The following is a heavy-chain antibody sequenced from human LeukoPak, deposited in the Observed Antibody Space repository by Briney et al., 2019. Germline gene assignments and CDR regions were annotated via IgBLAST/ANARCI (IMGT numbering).Heavy chain of an antibody. CDR3: TPHLWGGTYPYYLAY. J-gene: IGHJ4*02. V-gene: IGHV3-23*01. CDR1: GFTFRSYA. Sequence: GGSLRLSCEASGFTFRSYAMSWVRQAPGKGLEWVSVITTGGDTYYADPVKGRFTISRDNSKNTLYLQLNSLRADDTAVYYCTPHLWGGTYPYYLAYWGQGTLVTVSS. CDR2: ITTGGDT. D-gene: IGHD1-26*01.